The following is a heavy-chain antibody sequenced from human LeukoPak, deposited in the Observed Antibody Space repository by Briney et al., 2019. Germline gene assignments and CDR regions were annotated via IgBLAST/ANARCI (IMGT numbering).Heavy chain of an antibody. CDR1: GFTFDDYA. J-gene: IGHJ4*02. V-gene: IGHV3-9*01. CDR3: AKDMADFWSGYSNFDY. CDR2: ISWNSGSI. Sequence: GGSLRLSCAASGFTFDDYAMHWVRQAPGKGLEWVSGISWNSGSIGYADSVKGRFTISRDNAKNSLYLQMNSLRAEDTALYYCAKDMADFWSGYSNFDYWGQGTLVTVSS. D-gene: IGHD3-3*01.